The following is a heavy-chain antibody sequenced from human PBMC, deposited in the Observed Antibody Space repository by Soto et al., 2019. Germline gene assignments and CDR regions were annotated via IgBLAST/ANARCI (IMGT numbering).Heavy chain of an antibody. CDR3: ARDLMITFGGVIVIPPGY. V-gene: IGHV3-33*01. J-gene: IGHJ4*02. CDR1: GFTFSSYG. CDR2: IWYDGSNK. Sequence: QVQLVESGGGVVQPGRSLRLSCAASGFTFSSYGMHWVRQAPGKGLEWVAVIWYDGSNKYYADSVKGRFTISRDNSKNTLYLQMNSLRAEDTAVYYGARDLMITFGGVIVIPPGYWGQGTLVTVSS. D-gene: IGHD3-16*02.